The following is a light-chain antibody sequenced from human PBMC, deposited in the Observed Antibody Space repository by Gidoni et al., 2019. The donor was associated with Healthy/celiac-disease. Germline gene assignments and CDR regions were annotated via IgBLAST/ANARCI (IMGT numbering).Light chain of an antibody. CDR1: KSVSSSY. CDR2: GAS. Sequence: EIVLTQSPGTLSLSPGERATLSCRARKSVSSSYLAWYQQKPGQAPRLLIYGASSRATGIPDRFSGSGSGTDFTLTISRLEPEDFAVYYCQQYGSSPPLTFXGXTKVEIK. CDR3: QQYGSSPPLT. J-gene: IGKJ4*01. V-gene: IGKV3-20*01.